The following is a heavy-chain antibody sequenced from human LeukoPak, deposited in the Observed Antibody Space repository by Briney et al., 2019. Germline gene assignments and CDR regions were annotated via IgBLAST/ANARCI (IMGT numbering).Heavy chain of an antibody. Sequence: SETLSLTCTVSGGSISSSSFYWGWIRQPPGTGLEWIGSIYYSGSTYYNPSLKSRVTISVDTSKNQFSLKLSSVTAADTAVYYCARLGIGTGYFDYWGQGTLVTVSS. J-gene: IGHJ4*02. CDR1: GGSISSSSFY. V-gene: IGHV4-39*01. D-gene: IGHD1-1*01. CDR3: ARLGIGTGYFDY. CDR2: IYYSGST.